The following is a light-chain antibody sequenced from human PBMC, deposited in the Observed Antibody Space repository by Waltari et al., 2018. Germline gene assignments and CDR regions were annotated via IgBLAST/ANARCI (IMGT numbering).Light chain of an antibody. V-gene: IGKV4-1*01. J-gene: IGKJ2*01. CDR1: HSILYSSNNKNY. CDR3: QQYYTAPYT. CDR2: WAS. Sequence: DIVMTQSPDSLTVSLGERATINCKYSHSILYSSNNKNYLAWYQQKPGQPPNLLIYWASTRESGVPDRFSGSGSGTDFTLTISSLQAEDVAVYYCQQYYTAPYTFGQGTKLEIK.